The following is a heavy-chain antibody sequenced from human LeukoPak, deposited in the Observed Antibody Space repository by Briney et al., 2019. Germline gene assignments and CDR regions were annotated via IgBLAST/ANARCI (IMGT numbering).Heavy chain of an antibody. V-gene: IGHV3-23*01. D-gene: IGHD3-16*02. J-gene: IGHJ3*02. Sequence: PGGSLRLSCVASGFTFSSYAMTWVRQAPGKGLEWVSGISGGGGSTYYADSVKGRSTISRDNSKNTLYLQMNSLRAEDTAVYYCARTVQTDYVWGSYHSTGALDIWGQGTMVTVSP. CDR1: GFTFSSYA. CDR3: ARTVQTDYVWGSYHSTGALDI. CDR2: ISGGGGST.